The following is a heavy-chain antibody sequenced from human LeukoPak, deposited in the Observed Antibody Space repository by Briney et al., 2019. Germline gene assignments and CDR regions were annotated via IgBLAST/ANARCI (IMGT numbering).Heavy chain of an antibody. V-gene: IGHV4-39*01. CDR2: IYHSGST. D-gene: IGHD2-15*01. CDR3: ARHECSGGSCSFDY. CDR1: GGSMIRTDYY. Sequence: SETLSLTCTVSGGSMIRTDYYWGWIRQPPGKGLEWIGSIYHSGSTYYNPSLESRVSVSVDTSKSQFSLKLSSVTAADTAVYYCARHECSGGSCSFDYWGRGTLVTVSS. J-gene: IGHJ4*02.